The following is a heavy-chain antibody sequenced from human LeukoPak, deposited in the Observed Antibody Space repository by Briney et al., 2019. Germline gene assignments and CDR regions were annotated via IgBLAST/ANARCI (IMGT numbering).Heavy chain of an antibody. CDR3: AKRTGDYFDY. J-gene: IGHJ4*02. V-gene: IGHV3-23*01. Sequence: GGSLRLSCAASGFTFRSYWMHWVRQAPGKGLVWVSALGGSGISTYYADSVKGRFTISRDNSRNTLYLQMNSLRAEDTAVYYCAKRTGDYFDYWGQGTLVTVS. CDR2: LGGSGIST. CDR1: GFTFRSYW. D-gene: IGHD3/OR15-3a*01.